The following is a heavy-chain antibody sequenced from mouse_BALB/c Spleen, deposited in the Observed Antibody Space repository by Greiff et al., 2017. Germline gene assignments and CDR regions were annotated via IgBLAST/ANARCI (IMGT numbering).Heavy chain of an antibody. V-gene: IGHV1-7*01. CDR1: GYTFTSYW. CDR2: INPSTGYT. CDR3: ARSGGLRRSYAMDY. J-gene: IGHJ4*01. Sequence: QVHVKQSGAELAKPGASVKMSCKASGYTFTSYWMHWVKQRPGQGLEWIGYINPSTGYTEYNQKFKDKATLTADKSSSTAYMQLSSLTSEDSAVYYCARSGGLRRSYAMDYWGQGTSVTVSS. D-gene: IGHD2-4*01.